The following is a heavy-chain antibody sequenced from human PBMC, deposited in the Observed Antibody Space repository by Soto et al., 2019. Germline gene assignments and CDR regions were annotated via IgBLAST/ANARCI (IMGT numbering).Heavy chain of an antibody. V-gene: IGHV3-7*01. D-gene: IGHD6-6*01. J-gene: IGHJ4*02. Sequence: GGSLRLSCAASGFTFSSYWMSWVRRAPGKGLEWVANIKQDGSEKYYVDSVKGRFTISRDNAKNSLYLQMNSLRAEDTAVYYCARGSSIAARPEGGGYFDYWGQGTLVTVSS. CDR2: IKQDGSEK. CDR1: GFTFSSYW. CDR3: ARGSSIAARPEGGGYFDY.